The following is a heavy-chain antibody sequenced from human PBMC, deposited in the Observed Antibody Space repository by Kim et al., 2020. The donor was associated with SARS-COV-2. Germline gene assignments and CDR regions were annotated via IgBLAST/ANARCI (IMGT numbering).Heavy chain of an antibody. J-gene: IGHJ4*02. D-gene: IGHD5-12*01. Sequence: PSLKGRIPISVDTTKNQFSLKLSSVTAADAAVYYCARVPDRGYSGYDYYYWGQGTLVTVSS. V-gene: IGHV4-59*01. CDR3: ARVPDRGYSGYDYYY.